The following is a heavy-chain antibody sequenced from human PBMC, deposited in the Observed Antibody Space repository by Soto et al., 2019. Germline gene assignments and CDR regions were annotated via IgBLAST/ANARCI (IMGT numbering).Heavy chain of an antibody. CDR2: ISAYNGNT. CDR1: GYTFTSYG. V-gene: IGHV1-18*01. J-gene: IGHJ4*02. CDR3: ARDRENDYGDSFDY. D-gene: IGHD4-17*01. Sequence: AASVKVSCKASGYTFTSYGISWVRQAPGQGLEWMGWISAYNGNTNYAQKLQGRVTMTTDTSTSTAYMELRSLRSDDTAVYYCARDRENDYGDSFDYWGQGTLVTVSS.